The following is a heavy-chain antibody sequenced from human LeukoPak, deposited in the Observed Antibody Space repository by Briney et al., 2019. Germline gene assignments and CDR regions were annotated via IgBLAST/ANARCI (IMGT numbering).Heavy chain of an antibody. D-gene: IGHD6-19*01. V-gene: IGHV3-48*03. CDR3: ARARGSGWSLDY. Sequence: GGSLRLSCAASGFTFSSYEMNWVRQAPGKGLEWISYISSSGGLIYYADSVKGRFTISRDNAKKSLYLQMNSLRAEDTAVYYCARARGSGWSLDYWGQGTLVTVSS. CDR2: ISSSGGLI. J-gene: IGHJ4*02. CDR1: GFTFSSYE.